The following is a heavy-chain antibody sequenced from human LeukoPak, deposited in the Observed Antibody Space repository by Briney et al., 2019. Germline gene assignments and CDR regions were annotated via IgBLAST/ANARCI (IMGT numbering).Heavy chain of an antibody. CDR3: ARVRYSPTTGSYYFDY. CDR2: IYNSGST. J-gene: IGHJ4*02. CDR1: GFTFSSYA. D-gene: IGHD1-26*01. V-gene: IGHV4-59*01. Sequence: GSLRLSCAASGFTFSSYAMSWVRQAPGKGLEWIANIYNSGSTNYNPSLKSRVTISVDTSKNQFSLKLSSVTAADTAVYYCARVRYSPTTGSYYFDYWGQGTLVTVSS.